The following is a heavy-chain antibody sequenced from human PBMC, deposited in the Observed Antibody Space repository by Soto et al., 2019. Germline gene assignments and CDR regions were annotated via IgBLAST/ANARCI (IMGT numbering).Heavy chain of an antibody. V-gene: IGHV3-9*01. CDR2: ISWNSGSI. D-gene: IGHD3-10*01. Sequence: GGSLRLSCAASGFTFDDYAMHWVRQAPGKGLEWVSGISWNSGSIGYADSVKGRFTISRDNAKNSLYLQMNSLRAEDTALYYCARRVIGSSRAFDIWGQGTMVTVS. CDR1: GFTFDDYA. CDR3: ARRVIGSSRAFDI. J-gene: IGHJ3*02.